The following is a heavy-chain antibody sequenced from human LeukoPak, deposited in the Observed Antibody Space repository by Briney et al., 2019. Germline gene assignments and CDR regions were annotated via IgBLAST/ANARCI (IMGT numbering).Heavy chain of an antibody. D-gene: IGHD3-22*01. CDR1: GGSISSTSYY. CDR3: ARVAYYYGSSGYYYYYYYMDV. V-gene: IGHV4-61*01. Sequence: PSETLSLTCTVSGGSISSTSYYWSWIRQPPGKGLEWMGYIYYSGSTNYNPSLKSRVTISVDPSKNQFSLKLSSVTAADTAVYYCARVAYYYGSSGYYYYYYYMDVWGKGTTVTVSS. CDR2: IYYSGST. J-gene: IGHJ6*03.